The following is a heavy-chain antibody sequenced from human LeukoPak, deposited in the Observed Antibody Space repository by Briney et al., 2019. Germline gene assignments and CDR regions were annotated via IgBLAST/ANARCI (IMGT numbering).Heavy chain of an antibody. CDR1: GGSISSYF. V-gene: IGHV4-4*07. Sequence: SETLSLTCTVSGGSISSYFWNWIRQPAGKGLDWIGRIYTTGSTNYNPSLKSRVTMSVDTSKNQFSLKLSSVTAADTAVYYCAREVASAGHALRWFDPWGQGTLVTVSS. CDR2: IYTTGST. D-gene: IGHD6-13*01. J-gene: IGHJ5*02. CDR3: AREVASAGHALRWFDP.